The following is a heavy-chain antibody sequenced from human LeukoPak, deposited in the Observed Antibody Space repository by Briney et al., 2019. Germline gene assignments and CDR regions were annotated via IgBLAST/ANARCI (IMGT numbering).Heavy chain of an antibody. D-gene: IGHD2-15*01. J-gene: IGHJ4*02. V-gene: IGHV3-7*03. CDR2: IKEDGTET. CDR3: ASDSPGYDSGSYFAY. Sequence: PGGSLRLSCAASGFMFSSNWMSWVRLAPGKGLEWVANIKEDGTETYYVDSVKGRFTISRDNAKNSLFLQMNSLRDEDTAVYYCASDSPGYDSGSYFAYWGQGTLVTVSS. CDR1: GFMFSSNW.